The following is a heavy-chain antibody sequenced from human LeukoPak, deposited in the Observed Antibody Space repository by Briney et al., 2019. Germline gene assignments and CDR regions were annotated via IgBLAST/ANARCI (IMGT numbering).Heavy chain of an antibody. D-gene: IGHD2-15*01. Sequence: PGGSLRLSCAASGFTFSSYWMHWVRQAPGKGLVWVSRINSDGSSTSYADSVKGRFTISRDNAKNTPYLQMNSLRAEDTAVYYCARAIGYCSGGSCYRSHYYYGMDVWGQGTTVTVSS. V-gene: IGHV3-74*01. CDR2: INSDGSST. CDR3: ARAIGYCSGGSCYRSHYYYGMDV. CDR1: GFTFSSYW. J-gene: IGHJ6*02.